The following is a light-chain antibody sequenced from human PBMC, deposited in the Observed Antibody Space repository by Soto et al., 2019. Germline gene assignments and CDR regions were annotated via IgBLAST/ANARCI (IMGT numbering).Light chain of an antibody. CDR1: QSVSSS. Sequence: EIVLTQSPGTLSLSPGERATLSCRASQSVSSSLAWYQQKPGQAPRLLIYGASSRATGIPDRFSGRGSGTEFTLTISSLQPEDCATYYCQQSYNTPWTFGQGTKVE. V-gene: IGKV3-20*01. J-gene: IGKJ1*01. CDR3: QQSYNTPWT. CDR2: GAS.